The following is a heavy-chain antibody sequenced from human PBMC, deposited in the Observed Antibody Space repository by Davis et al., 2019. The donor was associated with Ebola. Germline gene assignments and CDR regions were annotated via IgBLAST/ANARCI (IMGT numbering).Heavy chain of an antibody. Sequence: SETLSLTCAVYGGSFSEYLWSWIRQSPGKGLEWIGKISHGGVSDYNPSLKSRVIISVDPSKKQFSLRMNSLTAADAAIYYCARTAKTSVSASGLGYTYFDPWSQGTLVTVSS. D-gene: IGHD1-1*01. CDR2: ISHGGVS. CDR3: ARTAKTSVSASGLGYTYFDP. J-gene: IGHJ5*02. V-gene: IGHV4-34*01. CDR1: GGSFSEYL.